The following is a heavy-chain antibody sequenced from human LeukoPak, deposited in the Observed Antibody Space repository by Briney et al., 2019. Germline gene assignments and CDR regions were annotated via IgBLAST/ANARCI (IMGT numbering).Heavy chain of an antibody. CDR2: ISSSSCI. Sequence: PGGSLRLSCAASGFTFSSYSMNWVRQAPGKGLEWVSSISSSSCIYYADSVKGRFTISRDNAKNSLYLQMNSLRAEDTAVYYCARAAEAALVDYWGQGTLVTVSS. CDR3: ARAAEAALVDY. J-gene: IGHJ4*02. V-gene: IGHV3-21*01. CDR1: GFTFSSYS. D-gene: IGHD6-6*01.